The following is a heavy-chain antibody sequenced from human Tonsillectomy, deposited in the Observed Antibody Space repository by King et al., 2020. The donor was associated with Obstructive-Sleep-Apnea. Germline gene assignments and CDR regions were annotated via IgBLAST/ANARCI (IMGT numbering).Heavy chain of an antibody. J-gene: IGHJ6*04. V-gene: IGHV3-30*02. CDR2: IRYDGSNK. CDR1: GFTFSSYG. CDR3: AKXXXXXCSGGXXYXVVDV. D-gene: IGHD2-15*01. Sequence: VQLVESGGGVVQPGGSLRLSCAASGFTFSSYGMHWVRQAPGKGLEWVAFIRYDGSNKYYADSVKGRFTISRDNSKNTLYLQMNTLRAEDTAVYYCAKXXXXXCSGGXXYXVVDVXGXGTTVTVXX.